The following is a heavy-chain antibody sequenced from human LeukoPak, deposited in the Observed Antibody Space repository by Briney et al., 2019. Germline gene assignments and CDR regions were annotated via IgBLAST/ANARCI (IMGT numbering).Heavy chain of an antibody. J-gene: IGHJ4*02. V-gene: IGHV3-7*01. Sequence: GGSLRLSCAASGFTFSGHSMTWLRQAPGKGLAWVANINLDGSERFYVDFVKGRFTISRDNADNSMYLQMNSLRAEDTAFYYCGRVIAGAIDYWGQGTLVTVSS. CDR1: GFTFSGHS. CDR3: GRVIAGAIDY. CDR2: INLDGSER. D-gene: IGHD6-13*01.